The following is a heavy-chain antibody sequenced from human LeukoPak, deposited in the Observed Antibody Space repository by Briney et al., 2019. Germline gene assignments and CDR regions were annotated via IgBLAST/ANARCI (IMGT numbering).Heavy chain of an antibody. J-gene: IGHJ4*02. CDR3: AREGSMTARPFVSIDY. CDR1: GGSISSYY. CDR2: IHTSGNT. D-gene: IGHD2-21*02. Sequence: KTSETLSLTCTVSGGSISSYYWSWIRQPAGKGLEWIGRIHTSGNTDYNPSLKSRVTMSVDTSKNQFSLKLNSVTAADTAVYYCAREGSMTARPFVSIDYWGQGTLVTVSS. V-gene: IGHV4-4*07.